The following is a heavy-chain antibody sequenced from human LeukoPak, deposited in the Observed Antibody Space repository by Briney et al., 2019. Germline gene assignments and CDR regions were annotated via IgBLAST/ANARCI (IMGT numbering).Heavy chain of an antibody. D-gene: IGHD5-24*01. CDR3: TRQRDGYDPDAFDI. CDR2: FSLNIGGR. V-gene: IGHV1-2*02. Sequence: ASVRVSCKASGSSLTASYITWVRRAPGQRLREWRWFSLNIGGRAYAKKFHSRVTLTRDSSASTTNMDLGRLRSDDPTVSCFTRQRDGYDPDAFDIWGQGTTVTVSS. CDR1: GSSLTASY. J-gene: IGHJ3*02.